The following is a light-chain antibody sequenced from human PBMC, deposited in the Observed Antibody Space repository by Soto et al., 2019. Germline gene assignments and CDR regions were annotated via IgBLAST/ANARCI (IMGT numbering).Light chain of an antibody. Sequence: EIVLTQSPGTLSLSPGERATLSCRASQSVNNNYLAWYQQKPGQAPRLLIYGASSRATGIPDRFSGSGSGTDSTLTISRPEPEDSAVYSCQQYGSSQSTFGQGTKLEIK. J-gene: IGKJ2*01. CDR3: QQYGSSQST. CDR2: GAS. CDR1: QSVNNNY. V-gene: IGKV3-20*01.